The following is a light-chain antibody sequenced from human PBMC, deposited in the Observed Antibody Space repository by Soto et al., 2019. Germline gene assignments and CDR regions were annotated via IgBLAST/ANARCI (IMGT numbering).Light chain of an antibody. CDR1: QSVTSSY. CDR3: QQFRRSPYT. Sequence: EIVLTQSPGTLSLSPGERATLSCRASQSVTSSYLAWYQQKPGQAPRLVMYGASIRTSGIPDRFSGSGSGTDFTLTISRLEPEDFAVYYCQQFRRSPYTFGPGTKVDIK. CDR2: GAS. J-gene: IGKJ3*01. V-gene: IGKV3-20*01.